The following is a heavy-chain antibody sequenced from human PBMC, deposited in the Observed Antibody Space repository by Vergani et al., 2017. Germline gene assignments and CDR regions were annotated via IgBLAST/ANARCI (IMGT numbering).Heavy chain of an antibody. V-gene: IGHV1-69*13. CDR1: GGTFSSYA. D-gene: IGHD2-15*01. J-gene: IGHJ3*02. CDR3: ARLAGRYCSGGSCYHDAFDI. Sequence: QVQLVQSGAEVKKPGSSVKVSCKASGGTFSSYAISWVRQAPGQGLEWMGRIIPIFGTANYAQKFQGRVTITADESTSTAYMELRSLRSDDTAVDYCARLAGRYCSGGSCYHDAFDIWGQGTMVTVSS. CDR2: IIPIFGTA.